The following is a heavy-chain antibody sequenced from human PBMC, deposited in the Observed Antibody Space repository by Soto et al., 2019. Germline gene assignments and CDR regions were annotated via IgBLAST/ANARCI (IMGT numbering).Heavy chain of an antibody. V-gene: IGHV4-61*01. D-gene: IGHD6-13*01. J-gene: IGHJ4*02. CDR2: IYYSGTT. CDR3: ARTAAGSDY. Sequence: PSETLSLTCIVSGGSVSNGRYFWSWIRQPPGKGLEWIAYIYYSGTTDFNPSLKSRVTISVDTSKNQFSLKLSSVTAADTAVYYCARTAAGSDYWGQGTLVTVSS. CDR1: GGSVSNGRYF.